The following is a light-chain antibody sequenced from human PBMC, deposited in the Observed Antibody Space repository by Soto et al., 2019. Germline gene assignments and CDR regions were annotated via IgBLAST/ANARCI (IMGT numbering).Light chain of an antibody. V-gene: IGKV3-11*01. CDR3: QQRSNWPPGVT. CDR2: DAS. J-gene: IGKJ4*01. Sequence: EIVLTQSPATLSLSPGDRATLSCRASQSVSSYLAWYQQQPGQAPRLLIYDASTRPTGIPARFSGSGSGTDFTLTISSLEPEDFAVYYCQQRSNWPPGVTFGVGTKVEIK. CDR1: QSVSSY.